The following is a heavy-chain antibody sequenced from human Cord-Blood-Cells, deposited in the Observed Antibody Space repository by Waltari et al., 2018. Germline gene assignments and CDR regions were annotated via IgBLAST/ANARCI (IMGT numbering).Heavy chain of an antibody. CDR3: ARNYDFWSGYVYY. CDR1: GGSFSGYS. D-gene: IGHD3-3*01. Sequence: QVQLQQRAAGLLKPSETLSLTCAVYGGSFSGYSWSRIRQTPGKGLEWNGEINHSGSTNYNPSLKSRVTISVDTSKNQFSLKLSSVTAADTAVYYCARNYDFWSGYVYYWGQGTLVTVSS. J-gene: IGHJ4*02. CDR2: INHSGST. V-gene: IGHV4-34*01.